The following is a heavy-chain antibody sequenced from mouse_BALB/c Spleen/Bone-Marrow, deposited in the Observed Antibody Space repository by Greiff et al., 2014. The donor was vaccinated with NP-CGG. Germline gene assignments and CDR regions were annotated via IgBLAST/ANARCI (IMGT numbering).Heavy chain of an antibody. J-gene: IGHJ2*01. V-gene: IGHV1S29*02. CDR1: GYTFTDYN. CDR2: IFPYNGGA. D-gene: IGHD2-12*01. CDR3: SGTHQYDPHFDY. Sequence: EVQLQQSGAELVKPGASVKISCKASGYTFTDYNMHWVKLSHGKSLEWIGYIFPYNGGANYDQKFRSRATLTVDTSSNTAYMELRSRTSEDYAACYYSGTHQYDPHFDYWGQGTTLTVSA.